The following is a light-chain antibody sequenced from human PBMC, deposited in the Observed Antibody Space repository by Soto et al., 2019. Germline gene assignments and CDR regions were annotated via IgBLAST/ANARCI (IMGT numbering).Light chain of an antibody. V-gene: IGKV3-20*01. CDR2: GAS. CDR1: HSISIN. Sequence: IVMTHAPATLSVSPGEIATLSFRAIHSISINLAWYQQKNGQTPRLLIYGASSRATGIPDRFSGSGAGTDFTLTISRLEPEDFAVYYCQQYGSSQWTFGQGTKVDIK. J-gene: IGKJ1*01. CDR3: QQYGSSQWT.